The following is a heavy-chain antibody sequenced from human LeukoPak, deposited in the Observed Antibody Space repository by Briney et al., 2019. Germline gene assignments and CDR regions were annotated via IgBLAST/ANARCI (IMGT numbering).Heavy chain of an antibody. J-gene: IGHJ4*02. Sequence: GGSLRLSCAASGFTFSSYGMHWVRQAPGKGLEWVAVISYDGSNKYYADSVKGRFTISRDNSKNTLYLQMNSLRAEDTAVYYCAKAGVWSPWELLGGYFGYWGQGTLVTVSS. CDR2: ISYDGSNK. D-gene: IGHD1-26*01. CDR1: GFTFSSYG. CDR3: AKAGVWSPWELLGGYFGY. V-gene: IGHV3-30*18.